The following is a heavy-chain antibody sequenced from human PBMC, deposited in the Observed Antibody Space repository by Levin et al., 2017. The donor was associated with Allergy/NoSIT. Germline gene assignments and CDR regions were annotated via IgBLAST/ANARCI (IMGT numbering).Heavy chain of an antibody. CDR3: AKDMWPGAYYYDSSGYYP. CDR1: GFTFSSYA. D-gene: IGHD3-22*01. V-gene: IGHV3-23*01. CDR2: ISGSGGST. Sequence: GGSLRLSCAASGFTFSSYAMSWVRQAPGKGLEWVSAISGSGGSTYYADSVKGRFTISRDNSKNTLYLQMNSLRAEDTAVYYCAKDMWPGAYYYDSSGYYPWGQGTLVTVSS. J-gene: IGHJ5*02.